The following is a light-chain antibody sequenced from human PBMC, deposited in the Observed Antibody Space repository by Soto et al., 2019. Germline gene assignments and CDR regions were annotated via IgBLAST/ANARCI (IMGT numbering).Light chain of an antibody. CDR2: DAS. Sequence: IQMTQSPSTLSASVGDTVTITCRASQTISVSLAWYRQKPGKAPNLLIYDASTLQEGVPSRFSGSGSGTEFTLNVTRLQPDEFATYFCQQYDKYSTFGHGNKVDVK. J-gene: IGKJ1*01. V-gene: IGKV1-5*01. CDR3: QQYDKYST. CDR1: QTISVS.